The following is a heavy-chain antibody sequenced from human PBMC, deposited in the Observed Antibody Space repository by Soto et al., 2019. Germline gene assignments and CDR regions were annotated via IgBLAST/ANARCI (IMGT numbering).Heavy chain of an antibody. CDR3: TTVLPYDSSGYTLMAYYYYGMDV. D-gene: IGHD3-22*01. V-gene: IGHV3-15*01. J-gene: IGHJ6*02. Sequence: PGWSLRLSCSASGFTFSNAWMSWVRQAPGKGLEWVGRIKSKTDGGTTDYAAPVKGRFTISRDDSKNTLYLQMNSLKTEDTAVYYCTTVLPYDSSGYTLMAYYYYGMDVWGQGTTVTVSS. CDR1: GFTFSNAW. CDR2: IKSKTDGGTT.